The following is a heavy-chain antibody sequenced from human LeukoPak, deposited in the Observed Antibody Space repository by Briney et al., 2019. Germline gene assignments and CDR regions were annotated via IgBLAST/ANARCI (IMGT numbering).Heavy chain of an antibody. CDR2: ISGGGGGT. CDR3: AKGSGYYRRDFDY. Sequence: GGSLRLSCAASGFTFSSYAMSWVRQAPGKGLEWVSAISGGGGGTYYADSEKGRFTISRDNSKNTLYLQMNSLRAEDTAVYYCAKGSGYYRRDFDYWGQGTLVTVSS. V-gene: IGHV3-23*01. CDR1: GFTFSSYA. D-gene: IGHD3-22*01. J-gene: IGHJ4*02.